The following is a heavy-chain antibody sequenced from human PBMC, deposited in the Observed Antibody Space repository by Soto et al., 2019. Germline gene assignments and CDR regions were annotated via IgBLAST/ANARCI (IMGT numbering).Heavy chain of an antibody. Sequence: QVQLQQWGAGLLKPSETLSLTCAVYGGSFSGYYWTLIRQPPGTGLEWIGEINHSGSTNYNPSLKDCVTISVDKSENQFSLKLTSVTAADTAVYYCAKDKITGLFDYWGQGTLVTVSS. J-gene: IGHJ4*02. D-gene: IGHD2-8*02. CDR3: AKDKITGLFDY. CDR2: INHSGST. CDR1: GGSFSGYY. V-gene: IGHV4-34*01.